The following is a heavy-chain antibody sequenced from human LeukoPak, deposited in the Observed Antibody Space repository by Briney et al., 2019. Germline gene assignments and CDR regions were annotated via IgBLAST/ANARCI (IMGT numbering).Heavy chain of an antibody. D-gene: IGHD3-16*02. CDR1: GGSISSYY. CDR2: IYTSGST. J-gene: IGHJ4*02. Sequence: KPSETLSLTCTVSGGSISSYYWSWIRQPAGKGLEWIGRIYTSGSTNYNPSLKSRVTMSVDTSKNQFSLKLSSVTAADTAVYYCARGGSGGRSGSYRFDYWGQGTLVTVSS. V-gene: IGHV4-4*07. CDR3: ARGGSGGRSGSYRFDY.